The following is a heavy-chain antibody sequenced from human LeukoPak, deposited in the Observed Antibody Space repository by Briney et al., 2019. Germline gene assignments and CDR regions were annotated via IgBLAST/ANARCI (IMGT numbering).Heavy chain of an antibody. CDR1: GGSFSGYY. J-gene: IGHJ4*02. D-gene: IGHD3-22*01. CDR2: INHSGST. V-gene: IGHV4-34*01. CDR3: ARGNYYDSSGYYSPLWY. Sequence: PSETLSLTCAVYGGSFSGYYWSWIRQPPGKGLEWIGEINHSGSTNYNPSLKSRVTISIDTSKNQFSLKLSSVTAADTGVYYCARGNYYDSSGYYSPLWYWGQGTLVTVSS.